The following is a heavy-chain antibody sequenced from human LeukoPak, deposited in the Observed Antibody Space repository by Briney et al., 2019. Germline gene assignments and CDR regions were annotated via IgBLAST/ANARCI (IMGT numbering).Heavy chain of an antibody. Sequence: GGSLRLSCAASGFTFSSYSMNWVRQAPGKGLEWVSSISSSSSYIYYADSVKGRFTISRDNAKNSLYLQMNSLRAEDTAVYYCARGGYGDYGTYYYMDVWGKGTTVTVSS. CDR1: GFTFSSYS. D-gene: IGHD4-17*01. V-gene: IGHV3-21*01. J-gene: IGHJ6*03. CDR2: ISSSSSYI. CDR3: ARGGYGDYGTYYYMDV.